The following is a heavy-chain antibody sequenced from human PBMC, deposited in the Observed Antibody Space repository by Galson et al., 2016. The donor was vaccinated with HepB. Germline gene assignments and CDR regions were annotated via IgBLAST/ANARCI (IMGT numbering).Heavy chain of an antibody. CDR3: ARLYGSGSHLFDY. Sequence: SGAEVKKPGESLKISCKGSGYRFAGYWIGWVRQMPGRGLEWMGSIYPGDSDSTYSPSFQGQVTISVDKSIDTAYLQWSSLKASDTAMYYCARLYGSGSHLFDYWGQGTLLTVSS. J-gene: IGHJ4*02. CDR1: GYRFAGYW. D-gene: IGHD3-10*01. CDR2: IYPGDSDS. V-gene: IGHV5-51*01.